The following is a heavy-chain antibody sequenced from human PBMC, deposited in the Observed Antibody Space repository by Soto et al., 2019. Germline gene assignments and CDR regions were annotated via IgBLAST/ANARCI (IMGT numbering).Heavy chain of an antibody. V-gene: IGHV3-48*03. CDR3: ATRLVATMPYRHS. CDR1: GIMVSIYE. J-gene: IGHJ5*02. Sequence: PWGSLRLLRSACGIMVSIYEVAGVRKAPGKGLEWISYMSSSGTTIYYADSVKGRFSISRDNAENSLYLQMNSLRAEDTVVYYCATRLVATMPYRHSWGQAPLIT. CDR2: MSSSGTTI. D-gene: IGHD5-12*01.